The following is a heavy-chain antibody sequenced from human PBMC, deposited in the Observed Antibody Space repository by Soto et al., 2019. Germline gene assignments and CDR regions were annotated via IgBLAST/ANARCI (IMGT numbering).Heavy chain of an antibody. V-gene: IGHV4-4*02. Sequence: SETLSLTCAVSGGSISSSNWWSWVRQPPGKGLEWIGEIYHSGSTNYNPSLKSRVTISVDKSKNQFSLKLSSVTAADTAVYYCARSGYSYGYRFDYWGQGTLVTVSS. CDR1: GGSISSSNW. CDR2: IYHSGST. CDR3: ARSGYSYGYRFDY. J-gene: IGHJ4*02. D-gene: IGHD5-18*01.